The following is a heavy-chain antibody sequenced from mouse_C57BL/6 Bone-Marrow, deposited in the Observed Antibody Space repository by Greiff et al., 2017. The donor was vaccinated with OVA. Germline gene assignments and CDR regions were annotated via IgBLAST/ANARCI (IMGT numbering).Heavy chain of an antibody. D-gene: IGHD3-3*01. V-gene: IGHV1-4*01. CDR2: INPSSGYT. CDR1: GYTFTSYS. Sequence: QVQLQQSGAELARPGASVKMSCKASGYTFTSYSMHWVKQRPGQGLEWIGYINPSSGYTKYNQKFKDKATLTADKSSSTAYMQLSSLTSEDSAVYYCARRGDDAMDYWGQGTSVTVSS. J-gene: IGHJ4*01. CDR3: ARRGDDAMDY.